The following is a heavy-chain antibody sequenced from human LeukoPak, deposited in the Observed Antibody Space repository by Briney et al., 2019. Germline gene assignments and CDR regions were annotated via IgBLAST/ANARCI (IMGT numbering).Heavy chain of an antibody. D-gene: IGHD5-18*01. Sequence: ASMKVSCKASGYTFTSYGISWVRQAPGQGLEWLGWISAYNGNTNYAQKLQGRVTMTTDTSTSTAYMELRSLRSDDTAVYYCARDGYSYDNYYYYGMDVWGQGTTVTVSS. V-gene: IGHV1-18*01. J-gene: IGHJ6*02. CDR3: ARDGYSYDNYYYYGMDV. CDR2: ISAYNGNT. CDR1: GYTFTSYG.